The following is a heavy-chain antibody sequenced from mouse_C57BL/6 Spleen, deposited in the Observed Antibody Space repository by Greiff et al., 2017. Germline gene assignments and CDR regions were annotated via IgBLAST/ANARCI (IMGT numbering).Heavy chain of an antibody. V-gene: IGHV1-50*01. Sequence: QVQLQQPGAELVKPGASVKLSCKASGYTFTSYWMQWVKQRPGQGLEWIGEIDPSDSYTNYNQKFKGKATLTVDTSSSTAYMQLSSVTSEDSAVYYCASWDSNYVDDWGQGTTLTVSS. J-gene: IGHJ2*01. CDR3: ASWDSNYVDD. CDR2: IDPSDSYT. D-gene: IGHD2-5*01. CDR1: GYTFTSYW.